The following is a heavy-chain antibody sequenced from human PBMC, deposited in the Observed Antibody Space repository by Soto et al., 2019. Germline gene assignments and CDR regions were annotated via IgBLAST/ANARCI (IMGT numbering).Heavy chain of an antibody. CDR3: AKGVSGSYYVGSLEY. V-gene: IGHV3-9*01. CDR2: ISWNSGSI. D-gene: IGHD1-26*01. CDR1: GFTFDDYA. Sequence: GGSLRLSCAASGFTFDDYAMHWVRQAPWKGLEWVSVISWNSGSIGYADSVKGRFTISRDNAKNSLYLQMNSLRAEDTALYYCAKGVSGSYYVGSLEYWGQGT. J-gene: IGHJ4*02.